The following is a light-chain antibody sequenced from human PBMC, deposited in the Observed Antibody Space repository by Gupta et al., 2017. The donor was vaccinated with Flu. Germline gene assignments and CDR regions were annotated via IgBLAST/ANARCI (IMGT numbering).Light chain of an antibody. CDR2: KAS. V-gene: IGKV1-5*03. CDR1: QTIRSW. CDR3: QQYDNSSRT. Sequence: PSTECASIGYKVRMTFLSSQTIRSWLAWYQQKPGKAPKLLIYKASRVEGGVPSRFRGSGSGTEFTLAISSLQPDDFATYYCQQYDNSSRTFGRGTKLEIK. J-gene: IGKJ2*01.